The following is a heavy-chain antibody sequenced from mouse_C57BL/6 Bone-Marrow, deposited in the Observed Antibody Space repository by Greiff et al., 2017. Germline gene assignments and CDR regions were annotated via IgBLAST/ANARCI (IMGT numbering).Heavy chain of an antibody. CDR3: ARSRLLCY. CDR2: INPSSGYT. V-gene: IGHV1-4*01. Sequence: QVQLQQSGAELARPGASVKMSCKASGYTFTSYTMHWVKQRPGQGLEWIGYINPSSGYTKYNQKFKDKATLTADKSASTAYIQLSSLTSEDSAVYSCARSRLLCYGGQGTLVTVSA. CDR1: GYTFTSYT. D-gene: IGHD6-1*01. J-gene: IGHJ3*01.